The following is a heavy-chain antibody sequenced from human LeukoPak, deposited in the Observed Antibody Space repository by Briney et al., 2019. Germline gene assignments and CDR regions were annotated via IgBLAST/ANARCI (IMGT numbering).Heavy chain of an antibody. Sequence: GGSLTLSCAASGFTFSSYAMSWLRQAPGKGVEWVSSINSSSSFIYYADSVKGRFTISRDNAKNSLYLQMNSLRAEDTAVYYCARDPPLGSCSTISCPHLDYWGEGTLVTVSS. V-gene: IGHV3-21*01. CDR2: INSSSSFI. D-gene: IGHD2-2*01. CDR1: GFTFSSYA. J-gene: IGHJ4*02. CDR3: ARDPPLGSCSTISCPHLDY.